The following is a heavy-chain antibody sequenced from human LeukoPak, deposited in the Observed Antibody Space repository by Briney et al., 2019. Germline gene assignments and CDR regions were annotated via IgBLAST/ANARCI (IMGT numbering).Heavy chain of an antibody. D-gene: IGHD3-22*01. J-gene: IGHJ4*02. CDR1: GGSFSGYY. Sequence: SGTLSLTCAVYGGSFSGYYWSWIRQPPGKGLEWIGEINHSGSTNYNPSLKSRVTISVDTSKNQFSLKLSSVTAADTAVYYCASVYDSSGYYPFWGQGTLVTVSS. V-gene: IGHV4-34*01. CDR3: ASVYDSSGYYPF. CDR2: INHSGST.